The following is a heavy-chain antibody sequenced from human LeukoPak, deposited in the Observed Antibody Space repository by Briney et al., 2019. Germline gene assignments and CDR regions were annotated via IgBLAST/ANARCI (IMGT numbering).Heavy chain of an antibody. Sequence: GGSLRLSCAASGFTFSDYDMHWVRQPTGKGLEWVAAIGTAGDTYYTGPVKGRFTISRENAKNSLYLQMNSLRAGDTAVYYCARVAKERVGGVYYFDYWGQGTLVTVSS. D-gene: IGHD1-1*01. V-gene: IGHV3-13*01. J-gene: IGHJ4*02. CDR1: GFTFSDYD. CDR2: IGTAGDT. CDR3: ARVAKERVGGVYYFDY.